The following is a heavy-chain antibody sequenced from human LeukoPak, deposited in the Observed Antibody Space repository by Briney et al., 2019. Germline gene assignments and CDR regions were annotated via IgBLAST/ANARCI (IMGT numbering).Heavy chain of an antibody. V-gene: IGHV1-24*01. Sequence: SSVTVSCKVSGYTLTELSMHWLRQAPGKGLAGMGGFDPEDGETIYAQNLQDTVTMTEDTSTDTAYMELSSLRSEDTAVYYCTLLWFGELNIRWFDPWGQGTLVTVSS. D-gene: IGHD3-10*01. CDR2: FDPEDGET. CDR1: GYTLTELS. CDR3: TLLWFGELNIRWFDP. J-gene: IGHJ5*02.